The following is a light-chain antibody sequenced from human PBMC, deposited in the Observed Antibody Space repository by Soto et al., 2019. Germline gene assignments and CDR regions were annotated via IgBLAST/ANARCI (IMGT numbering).Light chain of an antibody. J-gene: IGKJ4*01. CDR1: QGISTY. CDR2: TAS. Sequence: DIQLTQSPPSLSASVGDRVTITYRVSQGISTYLNCYRHKPGEVPNLLMYTASNLQSGVPSRFSGSGSGTDFTLTISSLQPEDFATYYCQQSYSTPPVTFGGGTKVDIK. V-gene: IGKV1-39*01. CDR3: QQSYSTPPVT.